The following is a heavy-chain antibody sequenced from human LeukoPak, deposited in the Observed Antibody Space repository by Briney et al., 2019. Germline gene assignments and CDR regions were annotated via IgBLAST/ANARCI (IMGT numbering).Heavy chain of an antibody. V-gene: IGHV3-23*01. J-gene: IGHJ3*02. Sequence: PGGSLRLSCVASGFSFHSYAMTWVRQAPGKGLEWVSGISGSAVSTHYADSVKGRFTIFRDNSKSTLYAQMNSLRAEDTAVYFCARVIDYGALDACDIWGQGTMVTVSS. D-gene: IGHD4-17*01. CDR3: ARVIDYGALDACDI. CDR2: ISGSAVST. CDR1: GFSFHSYA.